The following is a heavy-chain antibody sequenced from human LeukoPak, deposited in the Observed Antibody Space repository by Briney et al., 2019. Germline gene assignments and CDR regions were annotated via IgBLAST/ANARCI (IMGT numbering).Heavy chain of an antibody. CDR2: IFPSGGEI. Sequence: HSGGSLRLSCAASGFTFSTFAMIWVRQPPGKGLEWVSSIFPSGGEIHYADSVRGRFTISRDNSKSILSLHMNSLIAEDTAIYYCATYRQVLLPFESWGQGTLVTVSS. J-gene: IGHJ4*02. CDR1: GFTFSTFA. CDR3: ATYRQVLLPFES. V-gene: IGHV3-23*01. D-gene: IGHD5-18*01.